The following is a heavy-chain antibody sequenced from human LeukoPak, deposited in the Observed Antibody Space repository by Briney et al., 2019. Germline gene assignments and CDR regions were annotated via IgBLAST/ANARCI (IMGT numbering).Heavy chain of an antibody. J-gene: IGHJ4*02. Sequence: ASVKVSCKASGYTFTSYAMHWVRQAPGQGLEWMGWISAYNGNTNYAQKLQGRVTMTTDTSTSTAYMELRSLRSDDTAVYYCARSRGGVGGSYYFDYWGQGTLVTVSS. V-gene: IGHV1-18*01. CDR1: GYTFTSYA. CDR2: ISAYNGNT. CDR3: ARSRGGVGGSYYFDY. D-gene: IGHD2-8*02.